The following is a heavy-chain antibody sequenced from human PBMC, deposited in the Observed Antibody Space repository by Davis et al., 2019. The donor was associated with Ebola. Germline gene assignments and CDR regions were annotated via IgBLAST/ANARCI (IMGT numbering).Heavy chain of an antibody. D-gene: IGHD3-10*01. CDR1: GGSISGGGDS. V-gene: IGHV4-30-2*01. CDR2: IFHSGYT. CDR3: ARTGDYGMDV. Sequence: MPSETLSLTCVVSGGSISGGGDSWNWIRQPPGKGLEWIGYIFHSGYTYFNPSLESRVTISLDESKNQFSLRLNSLIAADTAVYYCARTGDYGMDVWGQGTTVTVSS. J-gene: IGHJ6*02.